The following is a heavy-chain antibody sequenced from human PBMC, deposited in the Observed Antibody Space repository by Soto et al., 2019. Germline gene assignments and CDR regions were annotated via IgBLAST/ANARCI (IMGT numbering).Heavy chain of an antibody. V-gene: IGHV5-10-1*01. Sequence: GESLKICCKGSGYSFTSYWISWVRQMPGKGLEWMGRIDPSDSYTNYSPSSQGHVTISADKSISTAYLQWSSLKASDTAMYYCARRNSGYDARPYGMAVWGQGTTVTVSS. CDR1: GYSFTSYW. J-gene: IGHJ6*02. CDR3: ARRNSGYDARPYGMAV. CDR2: IDPSDSYT. D-gene: IGHD5-12*01.